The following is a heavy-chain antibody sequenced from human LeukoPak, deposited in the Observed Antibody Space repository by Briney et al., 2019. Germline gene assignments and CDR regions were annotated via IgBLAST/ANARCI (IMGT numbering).Heavy chain of an antibody. CDR3: ASHRRSHGSEY. CDR2: VYYSGST. J-gene: IGHJ4*02. CDR1: GGSFEHYF. V-gene: IGHV4-59*01. D-gene: IGHD3-10*01. Sequence: SETLSLTCRVSGGSFEHYFWSWLRQPPGKGLEGIGYVYYSGSTDYSPSLKSRLTISADTSKNQFSLKLSSVTAADTAVYYCASHRRSHGSEYWGQGTLVTVSS.